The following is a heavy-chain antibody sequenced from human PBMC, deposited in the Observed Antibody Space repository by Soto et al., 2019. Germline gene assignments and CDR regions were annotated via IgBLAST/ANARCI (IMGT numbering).Heavy chain of an antibody. CDR1: GYTFTSYG. D-gene: IGHD6-13*01. Sequence: ASVKVSCKASGYTFTSYGISWVRQAPGQGLEWMGWISAYNGNTNYAQKLQGRVTMTTDTSTSTAYMELRSLRSDDTAVYYCARVPYHDTYSRSWQKDLSDPRARTRFDYWGQGTLVTVSS. CDR2: ISAYNGNT. CDR3: ARVPYHDTYSRSWQKDLSDPRARTRFDY. J-gene: IGHJ4*02. V-gene: IGHV1-18*01.